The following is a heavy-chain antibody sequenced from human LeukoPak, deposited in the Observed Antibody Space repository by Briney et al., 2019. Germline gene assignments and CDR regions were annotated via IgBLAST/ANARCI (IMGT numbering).Heavy chain of an antibody. CDR1: GGSISSYY. CDR2: IYYSGST. Sequence: RTSETLSLTCTASGGSISSYYWSWIRQPPGKGLEWIGYIYYSGSTNYNPSLKSRVTISVDTSKNQFSLNLSSVTAADTAVYYCARESTTAGGYNWFDPWGQGTLVTVSS. CDR3: ARESTTAGGYNWFDP. D-gene: IGHD4-11*01. V-gene: IGHV4-59*01. J-gene: IGHJ5*02.